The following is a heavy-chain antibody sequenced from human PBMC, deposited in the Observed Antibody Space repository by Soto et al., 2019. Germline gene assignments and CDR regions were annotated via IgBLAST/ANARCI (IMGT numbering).Heavy chain of an antibody. CDR3: VSEGPIGNHEGLDI. Sequence: EVQVVESGGGLVQPGGSLRLSCAASGFPFSDYEMNWVRQAPGKGLEWLSSIGSSGRPINYADSVKGRFTISRDNGEKARLRQTNSLRDDGTAGEDSVSEGPIGNHEGLDIWGRGTSGTVSS. J-gene: IGHJ6*02. D-gene: IGHD3-10*01. V-gene: IGHV3-48*03. CDR2: IGSSGRPI. CDR1: GFPFSDYE.